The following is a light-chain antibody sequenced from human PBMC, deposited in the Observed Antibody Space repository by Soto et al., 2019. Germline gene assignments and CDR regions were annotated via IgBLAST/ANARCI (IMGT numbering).Light chain of an antibody. CDR1: SSDVGGYNY. CDR3: SSYTSSSTLYV. Sequence: QSVLTQPASVSGSPGQSITISCTGTSSDVGGYNYVSWYQQHPCKAPKLMIYEVSNRPSGVSNRFSGSKSGNTASLTISGLQADDEADYYCSSYTSSSTLYVFGTGTKVTVL. V-gene: IGLV2-14*01. J-gene: IGLJ1*01. CDR2: EVS.